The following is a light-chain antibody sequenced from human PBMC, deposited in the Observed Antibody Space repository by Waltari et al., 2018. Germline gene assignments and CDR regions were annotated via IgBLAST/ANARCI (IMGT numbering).Light chain of an antibody. CDR2: EVS. J-gene: IGLJ3*02. V-gene: IGLV2-23*02. CDR3: CSYAGSPWV. Sequence: QSALTQPASVSGSPGQSITTSCTGTSSDVGSYNLVSWYQQHPGKAPKLMIYEVSKRPSGVSNRFSGSKSGNTASLTISGLQAEDEADYYCCSYAGSPWVFGGGTKLTVL. CDR1: SSDVGSYNL.